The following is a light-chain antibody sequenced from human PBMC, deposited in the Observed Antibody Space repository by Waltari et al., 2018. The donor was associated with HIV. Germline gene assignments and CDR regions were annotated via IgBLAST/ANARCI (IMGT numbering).Light chain of an antibody. V-gene: IGLV6-57*01. CDR2: EDD. J-gene: IGLJ3*02. CDR1: SGSIATYY. Sequence: FMLTQPLSVSQSPGTTVTISCTRSSGSIATYYVQWYQQRPGSSPTTVIYEDDKRLSGVPDRFSGSIDSSSNSASLTISGLATEDEADYYCQSYDGNNVVFGGGTKLTVL. CDR3: QSYDGNNVV.